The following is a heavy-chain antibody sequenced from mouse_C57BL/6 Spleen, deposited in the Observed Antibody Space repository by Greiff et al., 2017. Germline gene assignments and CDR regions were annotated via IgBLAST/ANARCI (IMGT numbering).Heavy chain of an antibody. V-gene: IGHV7-1*01. CDR1: GFTFSDFS. J-gene: IGHJ4*01. CDR3: ARDRDWYAMDY. CDR2: SRNKANDYTT. Sequence: EVQGVESGGGLVQPGRSLRLSCATSGFTFSDFSMAWVRQAPGKGLEWIAASRNKANDYTTAYSASVKGRFIVSRDNSQSILYLQMNALRAEDTAIYYCARDRDWYAMDYWGQGTSVTVSS. D-gene: IGHD3-3*01.